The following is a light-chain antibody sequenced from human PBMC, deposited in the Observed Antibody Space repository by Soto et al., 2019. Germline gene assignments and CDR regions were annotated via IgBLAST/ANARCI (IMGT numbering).Light chain of an antibody. J-gene: IGKJ2*01. Sequence: EIVMTQSPATLSVSPGERATLSCRASQSVSSNLAWYQHEPGQAPRLLIYGASTRATGIPARFSGSGSGTDFTLTISGLQSEDSAVYYCQQYNDWPPGYTFGQGTKVDIK. CDR2: GAS. CDR3: QQYNDWPPGYT. CDR1: QSVSSN. V-gene: IGKV3-15*01.